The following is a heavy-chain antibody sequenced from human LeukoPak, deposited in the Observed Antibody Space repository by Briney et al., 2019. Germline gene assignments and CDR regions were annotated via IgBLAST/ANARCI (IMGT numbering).Heavy chain of an antibody. CDR1: GFIFSNSW. Sequence: GGSLRLSCAASGFIFSNSWMSWVRQAPGNGLEWVANIKQDGSEKYYVDSVKGRFTISRDNAKNSLYLQMNSLRAEDTAVYYCARGGGYFDYWGQGTLVTVSS. CDR3: ARGGGYFDY. J-gene: IGHJ4*02. CDR2: IKQDGSEK. V-gene: IGHV3-7*04.